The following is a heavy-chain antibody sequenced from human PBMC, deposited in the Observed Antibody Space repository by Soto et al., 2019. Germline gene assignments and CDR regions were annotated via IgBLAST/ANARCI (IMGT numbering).Heavy chain of an antibody. CDR1: GYTFTGYY. CDR3: ARERYQVISDGMDV. V-gene: IGHV1-2*02. J-gene: IGHJ6*02. CDR2: INPETGGT. D-gene: IGHD2-2*01. Sequence: QVQLVQSGADVKTPGASVRVSCKASGYTFTGYYFHWVREAPGQGLEWMGWINPETGGTSYAQKFQGRVTLSRDTSINTAYLELSRLRFDDAAVYFCARERYQVISDGMDVWGQGTTVTVSS.